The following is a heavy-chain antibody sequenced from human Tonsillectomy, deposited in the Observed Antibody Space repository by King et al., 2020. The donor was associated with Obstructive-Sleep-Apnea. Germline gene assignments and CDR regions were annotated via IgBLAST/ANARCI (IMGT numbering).Heavy chain of an antibody. D-gene: IGHD3-22*01. CDR3: ARGRGNDSSGYYFDY. V-gene: IGHV4-34*01. CDR1: GGSFSGYY. CDR2: INHSGST. Sequence: VQLQQWGAGLLKPSETLSLTCAVYGGSFSGYYWSWIRQPPGKGLEWIGEINHSGSTNYNPSLKSQVTISVDTSKNQFSLKLSSVTAADTAVYYCARGRGNDSSGYYFDYWGQGTLVTVSS. J-gene: IGHJ4*02.